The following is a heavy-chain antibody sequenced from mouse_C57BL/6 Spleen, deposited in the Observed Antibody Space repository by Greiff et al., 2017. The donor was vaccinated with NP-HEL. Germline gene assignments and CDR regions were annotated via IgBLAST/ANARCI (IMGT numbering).Heavy chain of an antibody. J-gene: IGHJ2*01. D-gene: IGHD2-1*01. CDR3: ARLIGNRLYFDY. V-gene: IGHV1-69*01. CDR2: IDPSDSYT. Sequence: QVQLQQSGAELVMPGASVKLSCKASGYTFTSYWMHWVKQRPGQGLEWIGEIDPSDSYTNYNQKFKGKSTLTVDKSSSTAYMQLSSLTSEDSAVYYCARLIGNRLYFDYWGQGTTLTVSS. CDR1: GYTFTSYW.